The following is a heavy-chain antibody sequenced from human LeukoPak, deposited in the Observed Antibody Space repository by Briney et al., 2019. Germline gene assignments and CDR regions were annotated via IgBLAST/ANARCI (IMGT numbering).Heavy chain of an antibody. V-gene: IGHV1-69*13. D-gene: IGHD3-9*01. CDR2: IIPIFGTA. CDR3: AKDIRYFDWPDFDY. J-gene: IGHJ4*02. CDR1: GYTFTSHF. Sequence: SVKVSCKASGYTFTSHFMHWVRQAPGQGLEWMGGIIPIFGTANYAQKFQGRITTTADVSTRTAYMELSSLRSEDTAVYYCAKDIRYFDWPDFDYWGQGTLVTVSS.